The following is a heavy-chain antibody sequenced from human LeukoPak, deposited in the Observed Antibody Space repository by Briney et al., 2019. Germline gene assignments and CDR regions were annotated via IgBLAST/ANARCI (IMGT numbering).Heavy chain of an antibody. V-gene: IGHV3-48*03. Sequence: GGSLRLSCAASGFTFSGHEMNWVRQTPGKGLEWLSYISTTGSTIYYADSVKGRFTISRENRMNSLYLQMNSLSAEDTAIYYCARADPYGDSTPDYWGQGTPVTVSS. CDR3: ARADPYGDSTPDY. CDR1: GFTFSGHE. J-gene: IGHJ4*02. CDR2: ISTTGSTI. D-gene: IGHD4-17*01.